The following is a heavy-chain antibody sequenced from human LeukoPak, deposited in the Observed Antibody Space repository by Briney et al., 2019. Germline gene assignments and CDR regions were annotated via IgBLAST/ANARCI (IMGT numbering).Heavy chain of an antibody. Sequence: GASVKVSCKTSGGTFLSHIFSWVRQAPGHGLEWIGKITPVIENAKYAQTFQGRVSIYTDKDTTTVYMDLNGLTPDDTADYYCTRVNLRGSNYNWFDPWGQGTRVIVSS. CDR1: GGTFLSHI. J-gene: IGHJ5*02. CDR2: ITPVIENA. CDR3: TRVNLRGSNYNWFDP. V-gene: IGHV1-69*08. D-gene: IGHD3-10*01.